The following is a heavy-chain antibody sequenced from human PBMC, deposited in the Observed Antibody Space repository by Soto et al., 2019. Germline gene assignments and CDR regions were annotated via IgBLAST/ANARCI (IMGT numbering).Heavy chain of an antibody. Sequence: EVQLLESGGGLVQPGGSLRLSCAASGFTFSSYAMSWVRQAPGKGLQWVSSISGSGGNTYYTDSVKGRFATSRDNPKNSLYLPMSSMRAEDTGVYYCAKEDGSSLGMGAWGQGTTVTVS. V-gene: IGHV3-23*01. CDR2: ISGSGGNT. D-gene: IGHD6-6*01. CDR3: AKEDGSSLGMGA. CDR1: GFTFSSYA. J-gene: IGHJ6*02.